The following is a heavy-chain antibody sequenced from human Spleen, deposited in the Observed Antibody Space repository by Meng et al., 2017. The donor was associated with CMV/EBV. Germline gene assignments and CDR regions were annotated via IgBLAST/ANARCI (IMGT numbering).Heavy chain of an antibody. CDR1: GGYY. J-gene: IGHJ4*02. CDR3: AIFGYCSSTSCYTDVPYYFDY. V-gene: IGHV4-31*02. CDR2: IYYSGST. D-gene: IGHD2-2*02. Sequence: GGYYWSWIRQHPGKCLEWIGYIYYSGSTYYNPSLKSRVTISVDTSKNQFSLKLSSVTAADTAVYYCAIFGYCSSTSCYTDVPYYFDYWGQGTLVTVSS.